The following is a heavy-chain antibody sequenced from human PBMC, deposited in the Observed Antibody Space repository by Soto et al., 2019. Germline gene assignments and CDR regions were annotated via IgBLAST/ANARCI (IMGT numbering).Heavy chain of an antibody. V-gene: IGHV1-18*04. CDR2: ISAYNGNT. D-gene: IGHD6-13*01. CDR1: GYTFTSYG. Sequence: ASVKVSCKASGYTFTSYGISWVRQAPGQGLEWMGWISAYNGNTNYAQKLQGRVTMTTDTSTSTVYMELRNLRSDDTAVYYCGRNVARQQQVPDPRGRFFDPWGQGTLVTVSS. CDR3: GRNVARQQQVPDPRGRFFDP. J-gene: IGHJ5*02.